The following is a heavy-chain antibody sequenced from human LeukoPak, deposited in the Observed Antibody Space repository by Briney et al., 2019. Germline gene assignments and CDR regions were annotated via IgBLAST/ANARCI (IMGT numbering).Heavy chain of an antibody. CDR2: ISYDGSNK. J-gene: IGHJ4*02. V-gene: IGHV3-30-3*01. Sequence: QPGGSLRLSCAASGFTFSSYAMHWVRQAPGKGLEWVAVISYDGSNKYYADSVKGRFTISRDNSKNTLYLQMNSLRAEDTAVYYCETHSSSTGFDYWGQGTLVTVSS. CDR3: ETHSSSTGFDY. D-gene: IGHD6-6*01. CDR1: GFTFSSYA.